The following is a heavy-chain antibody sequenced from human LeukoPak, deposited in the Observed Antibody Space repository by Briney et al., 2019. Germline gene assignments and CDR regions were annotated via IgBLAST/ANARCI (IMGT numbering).Heavy chain of an antibody. J-gene: IGHJ6*03. V-gene: IGHV1-69*13. CDR3: ARGLVGARYGIYYYYMDV. CDR2: IIPIFGTA. D-gene: IGHD1-26*01. CDR1: GGTFSSYA. Sequence: GASVKVSCKASGGTFSSYAISWVRQAPGQGLEWMGGIIPIFGTANYAQKFQGRVTITADESTSTAYMELSSLRSEDTAVYYCARGLVGARYGIYYYYMDVWGKGTTVTVSS.